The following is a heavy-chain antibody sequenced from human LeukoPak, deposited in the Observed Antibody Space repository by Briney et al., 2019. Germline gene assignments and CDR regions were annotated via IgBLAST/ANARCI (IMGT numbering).Heavy chain of an antibody. CDR1: GFTFDDYT. J-gene: IGHJ4*02. Sequence: GGSLRLSCAASGFTFDDYTMHWVRQAPGKGLEWVSLISWDGGSTYYADSVKGRFTISRDNSKNSLYLQMNSLRTEDTALYYCAKDTLAASGSFDYWGQGTLVTLYS. CDR2: ISWDGGST. V-gene: IGHV3-43*01. D-gene: IGHD3-10*01. CDR3: AKDTLAASGSFDY.